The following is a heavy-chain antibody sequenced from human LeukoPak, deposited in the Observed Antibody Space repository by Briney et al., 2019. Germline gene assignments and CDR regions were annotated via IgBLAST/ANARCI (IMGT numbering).Heavy chain of an antibody. CDR3: ARDRITMVRGVVDY. D-gene: IGHD3-10*01. V-gene: IGHV3-21*01. J-gene: IGHJ4*02. CDR1: GFTFSSYG. CDR2: ISSSSSYI. Sequence: PGGSLRLSCAASGFTFSSYGMHWVRQAPGKGLEWVSSISSSSSYIYYADSVKGRFTISRDNAKNSLYLQMNSLRAEDTAVYYCARDRITMVRGVVDYWGQGTLVTVSS.